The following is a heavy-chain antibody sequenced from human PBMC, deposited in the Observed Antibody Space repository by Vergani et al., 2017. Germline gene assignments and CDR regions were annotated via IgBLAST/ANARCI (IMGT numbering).Heavy chain of an antibody. CDR2: INSSGGHT. J-gene: IGHJ4*02. V-gene: IGHV1-46*03. Sequence: QVQVVQSGAEVKKFGASVKVSCKTSGYTFSNYYMHWVRQAPGQGLEWMGIINSSGGHTNYAQKFQGRVTMTSDTSTSTVYMELSSLRSEDTAIYYCAGGDYGILTGYRYWGQGTLVTVSA. D-gene: IGHD3-9*01. CDR3: AGGDYGILTGYRY. CDR1: GYTFSNYY.